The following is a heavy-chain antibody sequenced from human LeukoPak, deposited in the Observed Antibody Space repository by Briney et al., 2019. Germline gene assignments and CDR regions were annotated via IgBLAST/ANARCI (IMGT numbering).Heavy chain of an antibody. CDR1: GTSLTSYY. Sequence: SETLSLTCGVSGTSLTSYYWSWIRQTPGKGLEWIGEVNHSGYTNMNPSLKSRVTISVDTSKNQFSLMMTSVTAADTAVYFCARIRTGHDYGGRESLPTVSS. CDR2: VNHSGYT. CDR3: ARIRTGHDY. V-gene: IGHV4-34*01. D-gene: IGHD4-17*01. J-gene: IGHJ4*02.